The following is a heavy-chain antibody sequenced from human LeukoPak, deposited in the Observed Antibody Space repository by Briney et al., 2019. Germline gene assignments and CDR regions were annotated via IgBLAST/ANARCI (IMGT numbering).Heavy chain of an antibody. J-gene: IGHJ4*02. V-gene: IGHV3-33*01. CDR3: ARDIAARRFDY. D-gene: IGHD6-6*01. Sequence: GGSLRLSYAASGFSFSSHGMHWARQAPGKGLEWVAVIWYDGSDKYYADSVKGRFTISRDNSKNTLYLQMNSLRAEDTAVYYCARDIAARRFDYWGQGTLVTVSS. CDR2: IWYDGSDK. CDR1: GFSFSSHG.